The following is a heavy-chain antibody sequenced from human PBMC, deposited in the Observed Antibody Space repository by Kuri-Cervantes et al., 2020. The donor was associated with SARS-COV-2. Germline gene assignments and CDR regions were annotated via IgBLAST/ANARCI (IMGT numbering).Heavy chain of an antibody. D-gene: IGHD6-19*01. CDR2: ISSSGSTI. CDR3: ASAVAGLFDY. Sequence: GESLKISCAASGFTFSDYYMSWIRQAPGKGLEWVSYISSSGSTIYYADSVKGQFTISRDNAKNSLYLQMNSLRAEDTAVYYCASAVAGLFDYWGQGTLVTVSS. CDR1: GFTFSDYY. J-gene: IGHJ4*02. V-gene: IGHV3-11*01.